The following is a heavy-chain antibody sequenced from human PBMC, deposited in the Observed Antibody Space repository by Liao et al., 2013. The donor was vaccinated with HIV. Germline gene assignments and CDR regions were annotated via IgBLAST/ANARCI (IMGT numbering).Heavy chain of an antibody. CDR3: ARENAYSYGSYHYYYYMTS. CDR2: IYYSGST. J-gene: IGHJ6*03. Sequence: QVQLQESGPRLVKPSETLSLTCTVSGGSISSYYWSWIRQPPGKGLEWIGYIYYSGSTNYNPSLKSRVTISLDTSKNQFSLKLSSVTAADTAVYYCARENAYSYGSYHYYYYMTSGRRDRRSPSP. CDR1: GGSISSYY. V-gene: IGHV4-59*01. D-gene: IGHD5-18*01.